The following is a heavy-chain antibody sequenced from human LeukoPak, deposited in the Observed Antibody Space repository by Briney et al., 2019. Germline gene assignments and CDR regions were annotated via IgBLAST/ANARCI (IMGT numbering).Heavy chain of an antibody. Sequence: GALRLSRAGSGFTFSSYCMHWVRQAPGQGLEWVAVISYDGSNKYYADSVKGRFTISRDNSKNTLYLQMNSLRAEDTAVYYCAKDAGATFDYWGQGTLVTVSS. CDR2: ISYDGSNK. J-gene: IGHJ4*02. D-gene: IGHD1-26*01. V-gene: IGHV3-30*18. CDR1: GFTFSSYC. CDR3: AKDAGATFDY.